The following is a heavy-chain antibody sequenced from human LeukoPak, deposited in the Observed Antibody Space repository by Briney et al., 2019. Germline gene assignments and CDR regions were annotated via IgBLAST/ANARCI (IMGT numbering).Heavy chain of an antibody. J-gene: IGHJ5*02. D-gene: IGHD1-26*01. V-gene: IGHV4-59*01. CDR3: ARDGRAGELLGRGTYNWFDP. Sequence: SETLSLTCTVSGGSISSYYWSWIRQPPGKGLEWIGYIYYSGSTNYNPSLKSRVTISVDTSKNQFSLKLSSVTAADTAVYYCARDGRAGELLGRGTYNWFDPWGQGTLVTVSS. CDR2: IYYSGST. CDR1: GGSISSYY.